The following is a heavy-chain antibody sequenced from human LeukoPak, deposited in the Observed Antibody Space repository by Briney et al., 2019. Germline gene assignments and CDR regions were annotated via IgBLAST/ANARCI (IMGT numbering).Heavy chain of an antibody. V-gene: IGHV1-18*01. D-gene: IGHD2-2*01. CDR1: GYTFSIYG. J-gene: IGHJ5*02. CDR3: ARGSSSHLSWFDP. Sequence: ASVKVSCKASGYTFSIYGFSWVRQAPGQGLEWMGWISAYNGNTNYAQKFQGRVTMTTDTSTSTAHMELRSLRSDDTAVYYCARGSSSHLSWFDPWGQGTLVTVSS. CDR2: ISAYNGNT.